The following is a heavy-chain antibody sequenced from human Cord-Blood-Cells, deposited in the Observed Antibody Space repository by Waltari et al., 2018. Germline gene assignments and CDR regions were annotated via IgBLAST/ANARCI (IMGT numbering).Heavy chain of an antibody. CDR3: ASGGDLRDAFDI. D-gene: IGHD3-16*01. CDR2: ISSIGSTK. CDR1: GFTFSDYY. Sequence: QVQLVESGGGLVKPGGSLRLSCAASGFTFSDYYMSWIRQAPGKWLECVSYISSIGSTKYYADSVKGLFTISRDNAKNSRYRQMNSLRAEDTAVYYCASGGDLRDAFDIWGQGTMVTVSS. V-gene: IGHV3-11*01. J-gene: IGHJ3*02.